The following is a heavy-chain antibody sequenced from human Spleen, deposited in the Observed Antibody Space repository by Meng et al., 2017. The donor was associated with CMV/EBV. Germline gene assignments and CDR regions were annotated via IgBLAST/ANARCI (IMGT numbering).Heavy chain of an antibody. D-gene: IGHD1-1*01. V-gene: IGHV4-61*01. J-gene: IGHJ3*01. Sequence: SETLSLTCTVSGSSVKSGSYYWSWIRQSPGKGLEWIGYIYYDGSFNYNPSLKSRVTMSVDTSNNQFSLRLTSLTAADTAIYYCARDHVNVALGHTFDSWGQGTMVTVSS. CDR3: ARDHVNVALGHTFDS. CDR2: IYYDGSF. CDR1: GSSVKSGSYY.